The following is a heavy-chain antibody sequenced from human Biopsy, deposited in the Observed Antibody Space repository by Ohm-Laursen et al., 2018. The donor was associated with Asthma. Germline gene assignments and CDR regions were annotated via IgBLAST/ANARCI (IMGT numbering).Heavy chain of an antibody. Sequence: SDTLSLTCSMYGLSSSAYYWTWIRQTPGKGLEWIGESDHRGNTNTNATLKSRVTISKAKSANEFSLKMKSVTAADTAIYYCARGPEWSGLDIWAKGPRSPSL. CDR3: ARGPEWSGLDI. V-gene: IGHV4-34*01. CDR1: GLSSSAYY. CDR2: SDHRGNT. J-gene: IGHJ6*02. D-gene: IGHD3-3*01.